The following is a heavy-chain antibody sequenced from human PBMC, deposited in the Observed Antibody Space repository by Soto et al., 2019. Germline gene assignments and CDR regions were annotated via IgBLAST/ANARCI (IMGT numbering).Heavy chain of an antibody. D-gene: IGHD2-21*02. CDR2: ISTGNGST. Sequence: QVQLVPSGSEVEKPGASVKVSCKASGYSFTDYGIHWVRQARGQGLEWMGMISTGNGSTNRPQRFRDRSTLTRDTPTSTVSVELGSLISHDSTMYYCVREIYGCDWNYWGQGTLVIVST. CDR1: GYSFTDYG. V-gene: IGHV1-46*01. J-gene: IGHJ4*02. CDR3: VREIYGCDWNY.